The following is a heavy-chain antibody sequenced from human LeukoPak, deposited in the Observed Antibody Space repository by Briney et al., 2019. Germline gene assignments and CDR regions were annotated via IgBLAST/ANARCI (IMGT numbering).Heavy chain of an antibody. CDR3: ARAAAGYYYYYYMDV. D-gene: IGHD6-13*01. Sequence: GGSLRLSCAASGFTFSDYYMSWIRQAPGKGLEWVSYISSSGSTIYYADSVKGRFTISRDNAKNSLYLQMNSLRAEDTAVYCCARAAAGYYYYYYMDVWGKGTTVTVSS. CDR2: ISSSGSTI. J-gene: IGHJ6*03. V-gene: IGHV3-11*01. CDR1: GFTFSDYY.